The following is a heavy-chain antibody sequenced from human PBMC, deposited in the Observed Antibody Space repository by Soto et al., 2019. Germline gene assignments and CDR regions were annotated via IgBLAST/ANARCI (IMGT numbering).Heavy chain of an antibody. D-gene: IGHD3-3*01. Sequence: QVQLVQSGAEVKKPGSSVKVSCKASGGTFSSYAISWVRQAPGQGLEWMGGSIPIFGTANYAQKFQGRVTITADESTSTAYMELSSLRSEDTAVYYCARELEEGVELKKLGMDVWGQGTTVTVSS. J-gene: IGHJ6*02. CDR2: SIPIFGTA. CDR1: GGTFSSYA. V-gene: IGHV1-69*01. CDR3: ARELEEGVELKKLGMDV.